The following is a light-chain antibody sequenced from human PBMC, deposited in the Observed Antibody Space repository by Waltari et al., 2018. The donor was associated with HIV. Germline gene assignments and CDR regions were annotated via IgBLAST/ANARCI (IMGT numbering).Light chain of an antibody. V-gene: IGLV3-25*03. CDR1: ILSKDY. Sequence: SYELTQPPSVSVSPGLTATITCSGDILSKDYVYWYQQRPGQAPVLVIYKDSERPSGIPERFSGSGSGTTVTLTISGVQAEDEADYYCRSADISGTEWVFGGGTKLTVL. CDR2: KDS. CDR3: RSADISGTEWV. J-gene: IGLJ3*02.